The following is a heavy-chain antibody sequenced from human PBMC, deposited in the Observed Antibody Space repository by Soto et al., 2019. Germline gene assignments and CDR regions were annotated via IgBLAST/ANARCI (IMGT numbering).Heavy chain of an antibody. V-gene: IGHV4-31*03. J-gene: IGHJ5*02. Sequence: SETLSLTSTVSGGSISTGSYCWTWIRQHPGKGLEWIGFIYYSGSTYYNPSLKSRVSMSVDTSKNQFSLNLSSVTAAAPAVYYCARASYSGYSYGCVSWGQGTMVTDSS. CDR3: ARASYSGYSYGCVS. D-gene: IGHD5-18*01. CDR2: IYYSGST. CDR1: GGSISTGSYC.